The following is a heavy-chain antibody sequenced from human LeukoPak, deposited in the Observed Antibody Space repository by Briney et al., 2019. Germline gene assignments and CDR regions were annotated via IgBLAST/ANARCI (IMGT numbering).Heavy chain of an antibody. J-gene: IGHJ3*02. CDR1: GITFSSYA. CDR2: ISGSGAST. V-gene: IGHV3-23*01. D-gene: IGHD3-16*01. CDR3: AKSQFGGVFDGFDI. Sequence: GGSLRLSCAASGITFSSYAMSWVRQAPGKGLEWVSAISGSGASTYYADSVKGRFTISRDNSKNTLYVQMNSLRAEDTAVYYCAKSQFGGVFDGFDIWGQGTMVTVSS.